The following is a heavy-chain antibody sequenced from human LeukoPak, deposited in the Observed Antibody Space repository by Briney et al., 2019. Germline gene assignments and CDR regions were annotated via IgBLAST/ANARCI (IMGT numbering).Heavy chain of an antibody. J-gene: IGHJ6*03. CDR1: GFTFTSYG. CDR2: ISAYNGNT. CDR3: ARFLETYYDFWSGNHPYYMDV. D-gene: IGHD3-3*01. Sequence: GASVKVSCKASGFTFTSYGISWVRQAPGQGLEWMGWISAYNGNTNYAQKLQGRVTMTTDTSTSTAYMELRSLRSDDTAVYYCARFLETYYDFWSGNHPYYMDVWGKGTTVTVSS. V-gene: IGHV1-18*01.